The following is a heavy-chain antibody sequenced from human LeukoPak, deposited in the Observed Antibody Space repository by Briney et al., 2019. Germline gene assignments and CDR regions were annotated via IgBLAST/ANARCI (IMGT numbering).Heavy chain of an antibody. CDR1: GFTFSSYW. CDR2: INHDGSST. Sequence: GGSLRLSCAASGFTFSSYWMHWVRQAPGKGLVWASRINHDGSSTTYADSVKGRFTISRDNSKNTLYLQMNSLRAEDTAVYYCAKLPYCSGGSCYSFLVDGTDYWGQGTLVTVSS. J-gene: IGHJ4*02. D-gene: IGHD2-15*01. CDR3: AKLPYCSGGSCYSFLVDGTDY. V-gene: IGHV3-74*03.